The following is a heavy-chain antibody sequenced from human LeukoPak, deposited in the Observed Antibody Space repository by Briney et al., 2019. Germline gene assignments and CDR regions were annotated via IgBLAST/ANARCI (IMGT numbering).Heavy chain of an antibody. V-gene: IGHV3-23*01. CDR2: ISGSGGST. Sequence: PGGSLRLSCAASGFTFSSYAMSWVRQAPGKGLEWVSAISGSGGSTYYADSVKGRFTISRDNSKNTLYLQMNSLRAEDTAVYYCAKDAYYYYDSSGLPFDYWGQGTLVTVSS. CDR1: GFTFSSYA. J-gene: IGHJ4*02. CDR3: AKDAYYYYDSSGLPFDY. D-gene: IGHD3-22*01.